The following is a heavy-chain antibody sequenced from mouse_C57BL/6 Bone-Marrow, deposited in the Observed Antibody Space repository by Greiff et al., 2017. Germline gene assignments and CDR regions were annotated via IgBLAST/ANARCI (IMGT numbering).Heavy chain of an antibody. D-gene: IGHD2-5*01. CDR3: ARPYYSNYWYFDV. CDR2: IYPGSGST. J-gene: IGHJ1*03. CDR1: GYTFTSYW. Sequence: QVQLQQPGAELVKPGASVKLSCTASGYTFTSYWITWVKQRPGQGLEWIGYIYPGSGSTNYNEKFKRKTTLTVDTSSSTAYMQLSSLTSEDSAVYYCARPYYSNYWYFDVWGTGTTVTVSS. V-gene: IGHV1-55*01.